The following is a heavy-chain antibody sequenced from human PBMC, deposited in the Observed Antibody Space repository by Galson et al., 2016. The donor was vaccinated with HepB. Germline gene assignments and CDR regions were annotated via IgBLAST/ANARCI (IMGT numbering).Heavy chain of an antibody. Sequence: SLRLFCAASGFTFTTYAMSWVRQAPGKGLEWVSSICGSGGSTYDADAVKGRFTISRDNSKNTLDLHMNSLRAEDTAVYYCAKEGVAYSNYVYGMDVWGQGTTVTVS. CDR3: AKEGVAYSNYVYGMDV. CDR2: ICGSGGST. V-gene: IGHV3-23*01. CDR1: GFTFTTYA. D-gene: IGHD4-11*01. J-gene: IGHJ6*02.